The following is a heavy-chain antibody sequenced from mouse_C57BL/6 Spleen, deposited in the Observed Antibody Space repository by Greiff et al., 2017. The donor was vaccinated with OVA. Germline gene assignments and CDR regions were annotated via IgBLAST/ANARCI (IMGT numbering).Heavy chain of an antibody. CDR2: ISDGGSYT. CDR1: GFTFSSYA. J-gene: IGHJ4*01. D-gene: IGHD2-5*01. CDR3: ARDRYSNYYAKDY. V-gene: IGHV5-4*01. Sequence: EVKLVESGGGLVKPGGSLKLSCAASGFTFSSYAMSWVRQTPEKRLEWVATISDGGSYTYYPDNVKGRFTISRDNAKNNLYLQMSHLKSEDTAMYYCARDRYSNYYAKDYWGQGTSVTVSS.